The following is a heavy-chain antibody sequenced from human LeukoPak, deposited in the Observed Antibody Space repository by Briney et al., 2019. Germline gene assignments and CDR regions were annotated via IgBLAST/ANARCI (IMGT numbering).Heavy chain of an antibody. J-gene: IGHJ3*02. CDR1: GFTFGDYA. V-gene: IGHV3-49*03. CDR3: TRPTDSSGYYDHDAFDI. Sequence: PGGSLRLSCTASGFTFGDYAMSWFRQAPGKGLEWVGFIRSKAYGGTTEYAASVKGRFTISRDDSKSIAYLQMNSLKTEDTAVYYCTRPTDSSGYYDHDAFDIWGQGTMVTVSS. CDR2: IRSKAYGGTT. D-gene: IGHD3-22*01.